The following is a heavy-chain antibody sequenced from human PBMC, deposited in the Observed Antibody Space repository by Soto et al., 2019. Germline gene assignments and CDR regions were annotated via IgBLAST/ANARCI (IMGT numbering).Heavy chain of an antibody. CDR3: ARGRPYYYDSSGYYPPDGY. CDR2: IYYSGST. D-gene: IGHD3-22*01. Sequence: PSETLSLTCTVSGGSISSGGYYWSWIRQHPGKGLEWIGYIYYSGSTYYNPSLKSRVTISVDTSKNQFSLKLSSVTAADTAVYYWARGRPYYYDSSGYYPPDGYWGQGTLGTVS. CDR1: GGSISSGGYY. J-gene: IGHJ4*02. V-gene: IGHV4-31*03.